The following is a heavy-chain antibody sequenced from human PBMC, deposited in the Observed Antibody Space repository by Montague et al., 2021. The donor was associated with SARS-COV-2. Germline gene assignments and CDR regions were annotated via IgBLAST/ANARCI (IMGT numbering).Heavy chain of an antibody. CDR2: IHHSGST. CDR3: ARGILLRYFDWTYYYYGMDV. Sequence: SETLSLTCTVYGGSFSGYYWSWIRQPPGKGLEWIGEIHHSGSTNYNPSLKSRVTISVDTSKNQFSLKLSSVTAADTAVYYCARGILLRYFDWTYYYYGMDVWGQGTTVTVSS. CDR1: GGSFSGYY. D-gene: IGHD3-9*01. J-gene: IGHJ6*02. V-gene: IGHV4-34*01.